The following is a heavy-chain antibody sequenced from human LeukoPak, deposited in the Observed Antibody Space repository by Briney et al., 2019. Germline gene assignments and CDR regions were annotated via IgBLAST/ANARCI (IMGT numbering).Heavy chain of an antibody. CDR3: ARSVGMVQGGQFDY. CDR2: ISSSSSTI. CDR1: GFTFSSYS. V-gene: IGHV3-48*02. Sequence: GGSLRLSCAASGFTFSSYSMNWVRQAPGKGLEGVSYISSSSSTIYYADSVKGRFTISRDNAKNSLYLQLNSLRDEDTAVYYCARSVGMVQGGQFDYWGQGTLVTVSS. J-gene: IGHJ4*02. D-gene: IGHD3-10*01.